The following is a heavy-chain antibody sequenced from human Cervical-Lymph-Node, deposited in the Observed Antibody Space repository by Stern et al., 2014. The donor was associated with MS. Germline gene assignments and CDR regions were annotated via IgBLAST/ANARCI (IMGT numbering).Heavy chain of an antibody. D-gene: IGHD3-22*01. J-gene: IGHJ3*02. V-gene: IGHV1-69*01. Sequence: QVQLVQSGAGVKQPGSSVKVSCTASGGPFSNYAINWVRQAPGQGLEWMGGIFPIFGTANYAQRFQDRVTITADESTRTAYMELRSLRPEDTAIYYCARDSSGVNAFDIWGQGTMVTVSS. CDR2: IFPIFGTA. CDR1: GGPFSNYA. CDR3: ARDSSGVNAFDI.